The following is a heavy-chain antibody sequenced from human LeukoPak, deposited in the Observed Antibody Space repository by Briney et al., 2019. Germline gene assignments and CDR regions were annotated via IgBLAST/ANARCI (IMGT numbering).Heavy chain of an antibody. CDR3: ARELDGVSFDY. Sequence: PGRPLRLSCAASGFTFRDYYMSWIRQAPGKGLEWVSYISSSSSYTNYADSVKGRLTISQENPQNSLYLRMNSLRGEDTAVYYSARELDGVSFDYWGQGTLVTVSS. J-gene: IGHJ4*02. D-gene: IGHD1-1*01. V-gene: IGHV3-11*06. CDR2: ISSSSSYT. CDR1: GFTFRDYY.